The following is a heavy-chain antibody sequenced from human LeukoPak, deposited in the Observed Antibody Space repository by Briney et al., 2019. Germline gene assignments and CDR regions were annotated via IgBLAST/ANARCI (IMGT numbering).Heavy chain of an antibody. CDR3: ARGPYSYDSSGAFDI. Sequence: SETLSLTCTVSGDSISSGDCYWSWIRQPAGKGLEWIGRISSSGSTNYNPSLKSRVTISVDTSKNQFSLKLSSVTAADTAVYFCARGPYSYDSSGAFDIWGQGTMVTVSS. J-gene: IGHJ3*02. CDR2: ISSSGST. CDR1: GDSISSGDCY. V-gene: IGHV4-61*02. D-gene: IGHD3-22*01.